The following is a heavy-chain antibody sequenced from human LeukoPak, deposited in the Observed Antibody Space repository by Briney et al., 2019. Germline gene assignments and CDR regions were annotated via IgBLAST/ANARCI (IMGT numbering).Heavy chain of an antibody. CDR1: GYTFTSYD. J-gene: IGHJ4*02. D-gene: IGHD6-19*01. CDR2: INPNSGGT. V-gene: IGHV1-2*02. CDR3: ARSSGWKYNIDY. Sequence: GASVKVSCKASGYTFTSYDINWVRQAPGQGLERMGWINPNSGGTNYVQKFQGRVTMTRDTSISTAYMELSRLRSDDTAMYYCARSSGWKYNIDYWGQGTLVTVSS.